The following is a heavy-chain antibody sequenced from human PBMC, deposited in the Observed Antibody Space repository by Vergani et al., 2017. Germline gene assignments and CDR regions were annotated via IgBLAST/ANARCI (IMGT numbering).Heavy chain of an antibody. D-gene: IGHD4-17*01. J-gene: IGHJ4*02. CDR3: AKDGRENSDYGYFDY. Sequence: QVQLVETGGGVVQPGGSRRLYFATSGLRFKTYGPHWFRQAPGKGLEWVAFIGYDGRIKYNVDSVKGRFTISRDTSKKTLSLQMRSLRADDTAVYYCAKDGRENSDYGYFDYWGQGTLVTVSS. V-gene: IGHV3-30*02. CDR1: GLRFKTYG. CDR2: IGYDGRIK.